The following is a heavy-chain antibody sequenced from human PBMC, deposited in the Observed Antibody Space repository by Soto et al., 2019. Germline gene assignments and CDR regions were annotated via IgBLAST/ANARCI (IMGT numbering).Heavy chain of an antibody. CDR2: ISGSGDRT. J-gene: IGHJ4*02. V-gene: IGHV3-23*01. Sequence: EVQLLESGGGLVQPGGSLRLSCAASGITISNYPMSWVRQAPGKGLDWVSGISGSGDRTYYADSAKGRFTISKDISRNSLSLQRDSMGVEDTAVFFCVKDDGGYPSTAPHWGPGTLVTVSS. D-gene: IGHD3-22*01. CDR3: VKDDGGYPSTAPH. CDR1: GITISNYP.